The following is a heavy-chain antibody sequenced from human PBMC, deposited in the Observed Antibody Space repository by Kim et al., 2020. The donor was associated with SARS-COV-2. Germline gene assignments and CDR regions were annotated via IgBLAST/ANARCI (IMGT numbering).Heavy chain of an antibody. V-gene: IGHV3-66*01. CDR1: GFTFSSNY. CDR3: ARGIGGSGLSGDS. D-gene: IGHD3-10*01. CDR2: IYSGGST. J-gene: IGHJ4*02. Sequence: GGSLRLSCAASGFTFSSNYMSWVRQAPGKGLEWVSVIYSGGSTYYADCLKGRCTISSDNSTNTLYLQMNSLGVEDTAVDYYARGIGGSGLSGDSWGQGSLGT.